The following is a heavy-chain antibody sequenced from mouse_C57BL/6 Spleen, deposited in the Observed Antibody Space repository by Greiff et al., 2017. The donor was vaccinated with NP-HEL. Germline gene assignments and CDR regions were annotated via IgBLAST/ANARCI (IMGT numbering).Heavy chain of an antibody. D-gene: IGHD4-1*01. V-gene: IGHV1-80*01. CDR1: GYAFSSYW. Sequence: VMLVESGAELVKPGASVKISCKASGYAFSSYWMNWVKQRPGKGLEWIGQIYPGDGDTNYNGKFKGKATLTADKSSSTAYMQLSSLTSEDSAVYFCAREDWRGNYFDYWGQGTTLTVSS. CDR2: IYPGDGDT. J-gene: IGHJ2*01. CDR3: AREDWRGNYFDY.